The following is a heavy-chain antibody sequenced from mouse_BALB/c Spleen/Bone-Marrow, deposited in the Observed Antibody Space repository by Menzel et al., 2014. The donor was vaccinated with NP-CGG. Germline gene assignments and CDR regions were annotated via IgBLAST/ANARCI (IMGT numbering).Heavy chain of an antibody. CDR1: GFTFSSYG. V-gene: IGHV5-6-3*01. CDR2: INSNGGST. CDR3: ARVWYFDY. J-gene: IGHJ2*03. Sequence: EVQLQQSGGGSVQPGGSLKLSCAASGFTFSSYGMSWVRQTPDKRLELVATINSNGGSTYYPDSVKGRFTISRDNAKNTLYLQMSSLKSEDTAMYYCARVWYFDYWGQGTSLTVSS.